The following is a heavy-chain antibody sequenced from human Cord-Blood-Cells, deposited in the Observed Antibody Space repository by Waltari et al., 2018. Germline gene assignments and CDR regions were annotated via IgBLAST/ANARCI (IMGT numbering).Heavy chain of an antibody. CDR2: INPSGGST. CDR3: VRERPQYSSSWYWFDP. V-gene: IGHV1-46*01. D-gene: IGHD6-13*01. CDR1: GYTCTSYY. J-gene: IGHJ5*02. Sequence: QLQLVQSGAEGKTPGASVKASCKASGYTCTSYYLPWPRHAPGQGLEWMGIINPSGGSTSYAQKFQGRVTMTRDTSTSTVYMELSSLRSEDTAVYYCVRERPQYSSSWYWFDPWGQGTLVTVSS.